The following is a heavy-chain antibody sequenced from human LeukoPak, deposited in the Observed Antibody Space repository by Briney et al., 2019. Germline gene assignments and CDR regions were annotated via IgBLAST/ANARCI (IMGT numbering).Heavy chain of an antibody. CDR3: ATVTPGSGWSPTHPPNY. Sequence: GRSLRLSCAASGFTFSSYSMNWVRQAPGKGLEWVSSIILSSSYIYYADSVKGRFTISRDNAKNSLYLQMNSLRAEDTAVYYCATVTPGSGWSPTHPPNYWGQGTLVTVST. CDR1: GFTFSSYS. CDR2: IILSSSYI. J-gene: IGHJ4*02. D-gene: IGHD6-19*01. V-gene: IGHV3-21*01.